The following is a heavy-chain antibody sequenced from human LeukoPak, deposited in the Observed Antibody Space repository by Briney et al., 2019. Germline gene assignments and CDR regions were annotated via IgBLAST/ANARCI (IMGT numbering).Heavy chain of an antibody. D-gene: IGHD1-26*01. CDR1: GYAFIDYA. V-gene: IGHV1-69*05. CDR2: IIPIFGTA. CDR3: ARGVGRSGSLGSGYYYYYMDV. J-gene: IGHJ6*03. Sequence: GASVKVSCKASGYAFIDYAINWVRQAPGQGLEWMGGIIPIFGTANYAQKFQGRVTITTDESTSTAYMELSSLRSEDTAVYYCARGVGRSGSLGSGYYYYYMDVWGKGTTVTVSS.